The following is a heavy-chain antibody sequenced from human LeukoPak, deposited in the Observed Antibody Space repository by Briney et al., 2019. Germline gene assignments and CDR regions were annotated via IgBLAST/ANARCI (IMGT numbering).Heavy chain of an antibody. D-gene: IGHD6-13*01. CDR3: ARAGYSSSWSRGYFDY. J-gene: IGHJ4*02. Sequence: SETLSLTCTVSGVFISSYYWSWIRQPPGKGLEWIGYIYYSGSTNYNPSLKSRVTISVDTSKNRFSLRLSSVTAADTAVYYCARAGYSSSWSRGYFDYWGQGTLVTVSS. CDR1: GVFISSYY. V-gene: IGHV4-59*13. CDR2: IYYSGST.